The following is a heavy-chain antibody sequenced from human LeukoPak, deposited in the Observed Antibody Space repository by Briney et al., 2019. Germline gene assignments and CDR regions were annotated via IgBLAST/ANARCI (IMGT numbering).Heavy chain of an antibody. Sequence: GGSLRLSCAGSGFSFSGTWMHWLRQVPGEGPVWVSGMKSDGIEINYADSVKGRFTISRDNDRNTLHLQMNSLRVEDTAVYYCVKDHSGSGWAFDVWGQGTKVTVSA. V-gene: IGHV3-74*01. CDR2: MKSDGIEI. D-gene: IGHD2-15*01. J-gene: IGHJ3*01. CDR1: GFSFSGTW. CDR3: VKDHSGSGWAFDV.